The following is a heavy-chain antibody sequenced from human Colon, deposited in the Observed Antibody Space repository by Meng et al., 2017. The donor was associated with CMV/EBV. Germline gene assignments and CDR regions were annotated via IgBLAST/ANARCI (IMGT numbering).Heavy chain of an antibody. D-gene: IGHD2-2*01. CDR1: GGSFSGYY. V-gene: IGHV4-34*01. CDR3: ARDSIVVVPGAYGMDV. Sequence: SQTLSLTCAVYGGSFSGYYWSWIRQPPGKGLEWIGEINHSGSTNYNPSLKSRVTISVDTSKNQFSLKLSSVTAADTAVYYCARDSIVVVPGAYGMDVWGQGTTVTVSS. J-gene: IGHJ6*02. CDR2: INHSGST.